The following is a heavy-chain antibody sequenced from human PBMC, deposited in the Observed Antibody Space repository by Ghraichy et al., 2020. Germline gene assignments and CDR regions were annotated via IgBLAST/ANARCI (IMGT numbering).Heavy chain of an antibody. CDR3: ATDVRYDDGAYAHDF. V-gene: IGHV1-69*06. CDR1: GGTFSDYV. CDR2: IIPIFGTT. J-gene: IGHJ4*02. D-gene: IGHD4/OR15-4a*01. Sequence: SVKVSCKTSGGTFSDYVISWVRQAPGQGLEWMGGIIPIFGTTNYAQKFQGRLTITADKSTRSAYMELSRVTSEDTALYYCATDVRYDDGAYAHDFWGQGTLVTISS.